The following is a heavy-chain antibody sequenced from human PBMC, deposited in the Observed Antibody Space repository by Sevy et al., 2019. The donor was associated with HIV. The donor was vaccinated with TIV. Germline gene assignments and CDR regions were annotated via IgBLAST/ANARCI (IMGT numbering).Heavy chain of an antibody. CDR2: TYYRSKWYN. V-gene: IGHV6-1*01. Sequence: SQTLSLTCAISGDSVSSNSAAWNWIRQSPSRGLEWLGRTYYRSKWYNDYAVSVKSRITINPDTSKNQFSLQLNSVTPEDTAVYYCARNPPYCSSTSCHFDYWGQGTLVTVYS. CDR3: ARNPPYCSSTSCHFDY. CDR1: GDSVSSNSAA. J-gene: IGHJ4*02. D-gene: IGHD2-2*01.